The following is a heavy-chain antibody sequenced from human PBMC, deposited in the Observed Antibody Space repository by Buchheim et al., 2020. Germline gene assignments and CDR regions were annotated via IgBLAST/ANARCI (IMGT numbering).Heavy chain of an antibody. CDR2: ISGSGGST. CDR1: GFTFSSYA. D-gene: IGHD3-22*01. J-gene: IGHJ4*02. Sequence: EVQLVESGGGLVQPGGSLRLSCAASGFTFSSYAMSWVRQAPGKGLEWVSAISGSGGSTYYADSVKGRFTISSDNSKNTLYLQMNSLRAEDTAVYYCAKDGRALRGYDSSGRAFDYWGQGTL. V-gene: IGHV3-23*04. CDR3: AKDGRALRGYDSSGRAFDY.